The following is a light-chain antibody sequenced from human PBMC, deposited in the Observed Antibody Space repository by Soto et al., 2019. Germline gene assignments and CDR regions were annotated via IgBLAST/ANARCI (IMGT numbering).Light chain of an antibody. CDR1: QSVGSY. V-gene: IGKV3-15*01. CDR2: GAS. J-gene: IGKJ4*01. CDR3: QQYNDWPLT. Sequence: ERVMTQSPATLSVSPGERATLSCRASQSVGSYLAWYQQKPGQAPRLLIYGASTGATGIPTRFSGSGSGTEFTLTISSLQSEDFAVYYCQQYNDWPLTFGGGTKVEIK.